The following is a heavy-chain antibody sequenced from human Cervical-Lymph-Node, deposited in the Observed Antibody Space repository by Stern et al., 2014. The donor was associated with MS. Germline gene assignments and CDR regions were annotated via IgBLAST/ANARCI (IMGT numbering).Heavy chain of an antibody. CDR2: FDPEDGET. Sequence: QVQLVQSGAEVKKPGASVKVSCKVSGYTLTELSMHWVRQAPGKGLEWMGGFDPEDGETIYAQKFQGRVTMTEDTSTDTAYMELSSLRSEDTAVYYCATDRDDFRSDYSAPTKGYGLDVWGQGTTVTVTS. V-gene: IGHV1-24*01. CDR3: ATDRDDFRSDYSAPTKGYGLDV. J-gene: IGHJ6*02. CDR1: GYTLTELS. D-gene: IGHD3-3*01.